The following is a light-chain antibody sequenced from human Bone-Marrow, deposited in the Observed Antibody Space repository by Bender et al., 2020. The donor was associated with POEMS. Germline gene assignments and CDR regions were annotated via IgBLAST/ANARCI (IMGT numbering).Light chain of an antibody. Sequence: SALTQPASVSGSPGQSITLSCTGISSDVGSYNFVSWYQQHPGKAPKLLIYDVSNRPSGVSNRFSGSKSGNTASLTISGLRAEDEADYYCNSYTRSSTLYVFGSGTTVTVL. CDR2: DVS. CDR1: SSDVGSYNF. J-gene: IGLJ1*01. V-gene: IGLV2-14*02. CDR3: NSYTRSSTLYV.